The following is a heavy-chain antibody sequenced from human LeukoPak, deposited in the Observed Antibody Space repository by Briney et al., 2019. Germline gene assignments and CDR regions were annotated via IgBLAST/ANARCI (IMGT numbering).Heavy chain of an antibody. CDR2: IYTNNAYT. Sequence: GASVTVSCKASGYIFTSHAITWVGQAPGQGREWMGWIYTNNAYTKYAQKAQGRVTMTADTSSTTVYMELRSLTSDDAAVYYCAREVGGRFDYWGLGTPVTVSS. V-gene: IGHV1-18*04. CDR1: GYIFTSHA. CDR3: AREVGGRFDY. J-gene: IGHJ4*02. D-gene: IGHD1-26*01.